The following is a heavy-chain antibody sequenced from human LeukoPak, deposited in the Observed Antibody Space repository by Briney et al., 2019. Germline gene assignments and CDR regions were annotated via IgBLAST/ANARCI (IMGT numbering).Heavy chain of an antibody. V-gene: IGHV4-39*07. J-gene: IGHJ3*02. Sequence: PSETLSLTCSVSGGSIDTTIYFWGWIRQPPGKGLEWIGGINHSGSTNYNPSLKSRVTISVDTSKNQFSLKPSSVTAADTAVYYCARSDAFDIWGQGTMVTVSS. CDR1: GGSIDTTIYF. CDR2: INHSGST. CDR3: ARSDAFDI.